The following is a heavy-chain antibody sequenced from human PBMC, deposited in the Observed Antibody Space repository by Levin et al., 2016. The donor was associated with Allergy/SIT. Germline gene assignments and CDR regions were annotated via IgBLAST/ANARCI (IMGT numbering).Heavy chain of an antibody. CDR1: GFTFNIYT. J-gene: IGHJ4*02. CDR2: ISYHGNDK. V-gene: IGHV3-30*04. D-gene: IGHD4-11*01. CDR3: VRAVTTLVIDF. Sequence: GGSLRLSCVASGFTFNIYTMHWVRQTPGKGLEWVALISYHGNDKYYADSVEGRFTISRDNSNNTLYLQLNSLRPEDTAVYYCVRAVTTLVIDFWGQGTLVIVSS.